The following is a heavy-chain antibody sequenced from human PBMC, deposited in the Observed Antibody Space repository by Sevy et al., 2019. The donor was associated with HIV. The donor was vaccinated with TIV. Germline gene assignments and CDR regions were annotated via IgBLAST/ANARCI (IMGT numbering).Heavy chain of an antibody. CDR1: GYTFTGYY. J-gene: IGHJ5*02. Sequence: ASVKVSCKASGYTFTGYYMHWVRQAPGQGLEWMGRINPNSGGTNYAQKFQGRVTMTRDTSISTAYMGLSRLGSDETAVYYCARGNYYGSGSYGFDPWGQGTLVTVSS. D-gene: IGHD3-10*01. CDR3: ARGNYYGSGSYGFDP. V-gene: IGHV1-2*06. CDR2: INPNSGGT.